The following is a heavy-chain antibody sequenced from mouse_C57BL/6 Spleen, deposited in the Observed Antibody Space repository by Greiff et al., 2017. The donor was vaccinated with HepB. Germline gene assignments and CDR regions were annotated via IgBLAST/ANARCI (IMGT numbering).Heavy chain of an antibody. CDR1: GYTFTSYW. Sequence: QVQLQQPGAELVKPGASVKLSCKASGYTFTSYWMQWVKQRPGQGLEWIGEIDPSDSYTNYNQKFKGKATLTVDTSSSTAYMRLSSLTSEDSAVYYCARWGYAMDYWGQGTSVTVSS. J-gene: IGHJ4*01. CDR3: ARWGYAMDY. CDR2: IDPSDSYT. V-gene: IGHV1-50*01.